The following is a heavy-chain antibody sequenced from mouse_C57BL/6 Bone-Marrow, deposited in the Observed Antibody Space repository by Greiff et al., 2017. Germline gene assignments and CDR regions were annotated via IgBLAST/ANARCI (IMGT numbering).Heavy chain of an antibody. Sequence: EVQLVESGGGLVQPKGSLKLSCAASGFSFNTYAMNWVRQAPGKGLEWVARIRSKSNNYATYYADSVKDRFTISRDDSESMLYLQMNNLKTEDTAMYYCVRDYYGSSLAMDYWGQGTSVTVSS. V-gene: IGHV10-1*01. CDR2: IRSKSNNYAT. CDR1: GFSFNTYA. CDR3: VRDYYGSSLAMDY. D-gene: IGHD1-1*01. J-gene: IGHJ4*01.